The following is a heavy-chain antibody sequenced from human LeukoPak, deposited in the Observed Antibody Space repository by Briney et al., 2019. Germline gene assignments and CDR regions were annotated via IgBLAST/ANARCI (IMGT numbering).Heavy chain of an antibody. Sequence: SETLSLTCAVYSGSLSGYYWSWIRQTPGKGLEWIGEINHSGSANYNPSLKSRVTISVDTSKNQFSLKLSSVTAADTAVYYCARALVVVAAGYFDYWGQGTLVTVSS. D-gene: IGHD2-15*01. CDR1: SGSLSGYY. CDR2: INHSGSA. J-gene: IGHJ4*02. CDR3: ARALVVVAAGYFDY. V-gene: IGHV4-34*01.